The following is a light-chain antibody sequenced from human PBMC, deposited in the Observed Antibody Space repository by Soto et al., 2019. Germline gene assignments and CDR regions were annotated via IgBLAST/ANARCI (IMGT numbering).Light chain of an antibody. Sequence: HSVLTQPPSVSGAPGQRVTISCTGSSSNIGAGYDVHWYQQLPGTAPKLLIYGNSNRPSGVPDRFSGSKSGTSASLAITGLQAEDEADYYCQSYDSSLDVVFGGGTKLTVL. CDR2: GNS. CDR3: QSYDSSLDVV. J-gene: IGLJ2*01. CDR1: SSNIGAGYD. V-gene: IGLV1-40*01.